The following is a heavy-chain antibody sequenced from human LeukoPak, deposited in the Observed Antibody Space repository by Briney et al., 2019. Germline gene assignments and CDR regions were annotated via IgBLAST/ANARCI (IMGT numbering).Heavy chain of an antibody. Sequence: SETLSITCAVYGGSFSGYYWSWIRQPPGKGLEWIGEINHSGSTNYNPSLKSRVTISVDTSKNQFSLKLSSVTAADTAVYYCARGRRASLDYWGQGTLVTVSS. J-gene: IGHJ4*02. V-gene: IGHV4-34*01. CDR2: INHSGST. CDR1: GGSFSGYY. CDR3: ARGRRASLDY. D-gene: IGHD1-26*01.